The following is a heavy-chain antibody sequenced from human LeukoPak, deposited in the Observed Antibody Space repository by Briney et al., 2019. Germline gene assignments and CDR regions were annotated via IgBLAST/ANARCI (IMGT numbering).Heavy chain of an antibody. D-gene: IGHD3-22*01. J-gene: IGHJ4*02. V-gene: IGHV4-39*07. CDR2: IYYSGST. Sequence: PSETLSLTCTVSGGSISSSSYYWGWIRQPPGKGLEWIGSIYYSGSTYYNPSLKSRVTISVDTSKNQFSLRLSSVTAADTAMYYCARWHDSSGYYFFDYWGQGTLVTVSS. CDR1: GGSISSSSYY. CDR3: ARWHDSSGYYFFDY.